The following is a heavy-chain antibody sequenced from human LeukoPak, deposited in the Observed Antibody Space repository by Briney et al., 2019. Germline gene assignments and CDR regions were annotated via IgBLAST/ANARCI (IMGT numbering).Heavy chain of an antibody. J-gene: IGHJ3*02. Sequence: GASVKVSCKASGYTFTGYYMHWVRQARGQGLEWMGWINPSSGGTNYAQKFQGRVTMTRDTSISTAYMELSRLRSDDTAVYYCATGDYSGTKPDPIDMWGQGTMVTVSS. CDR3: ATGDYSGTKPDPIDM. V-gene: IGHV1-2*02. CDR1: GYTFTGYY. CDR2: INPSSGGT. D-gene: IGHD3-10*01.